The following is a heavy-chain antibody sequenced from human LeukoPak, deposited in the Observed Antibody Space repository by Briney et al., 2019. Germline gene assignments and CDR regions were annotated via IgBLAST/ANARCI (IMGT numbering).Heavy chain of an antibody. CDR1: GFTFSSYG. V-gene: IGHV3-30*18. J-gene: IGHJ4*02. D-gene: IGHD6-19*01. CDR3: AKEGQWLAPLDY. CDR2: ISYDGSNK. Sequence: GGSLRLSCAASGFTFSSYGMHWVRQAPGKGLEWVAVISYDGSNKYYADSVKGRFTISRDNSKNTLYLQMNSLRAEDTAVYYCAKEGQWLAPLDYWGQGTLVTVSS.